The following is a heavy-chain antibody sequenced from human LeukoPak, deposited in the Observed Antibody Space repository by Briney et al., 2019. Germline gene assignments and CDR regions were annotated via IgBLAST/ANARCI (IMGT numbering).Heavy chain of an antibody. V-gene: IGHV5-51*01. CDR3: ARHRISDYDSGVSWCDP. J-gene: IGHJ5*02. CDR2: IYPGDSNT. D-gene: IGHD5-12*01. CDR1: GYSFTNYW. Sequence: GESLKISCKGSGYSFTNYWIVWVRQMPGRGLEYMGFIYPGDSNTRYSPSFQGQVTISADKSISTAYLQWSSLKASDTAMYYCARHRISDYDSGVSWCDPWGQGPLVTVSS.